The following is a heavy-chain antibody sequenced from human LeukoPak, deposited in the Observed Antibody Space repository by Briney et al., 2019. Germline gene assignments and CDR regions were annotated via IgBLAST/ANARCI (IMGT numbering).Heavy chain of an antibody. CDR3: AKGGGSGSYYIFDF. D-gene: IGHD3-10*01. Sequence: GGSLRLSCVASGFTFGTYAMNWVRQAPGKGLEWVSGISGSGGGTYYGDSVKGRFTISRDNSKNTGYLQMDNLRADDTAVYYCAKGGGSGSYYIFDFWGQGTLVTVSS. J-gene: IGHJ4*02. CDR1: GFTFGTYA. CDR2: ISGSGGGT. V-gene: IGHV3-23*01.